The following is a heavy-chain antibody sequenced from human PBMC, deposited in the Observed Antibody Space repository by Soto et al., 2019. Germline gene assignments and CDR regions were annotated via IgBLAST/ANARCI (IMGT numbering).Heavy chain of an antibody. D-gene: IGHD3-22*01. CDR1: GFTFSTYA. CDR2: ISYDGSNT. V-gene: IGHV3-30-3*01. CDR3: ARPYFYDISGSDYYFDY. Sequence: GGSLRLSCAASGFTFSTYAMHWVRQAPGKGLEWVAVISYDGSNTYYADSVKGRFTISRDKSKNTLYLQMNSLRTEDTAVYYCARPYFYDISGSDYYFDYWGQRTLVTVSS. J-gene: IGHJ4*02.